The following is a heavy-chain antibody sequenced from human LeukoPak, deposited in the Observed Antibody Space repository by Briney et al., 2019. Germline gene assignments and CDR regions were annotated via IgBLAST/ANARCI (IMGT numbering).Heavy chain of an antibody. Sequence: GGSLRLSCAASGFTFSSYWMHWVRHAPGKGLVWVSRINSDGGSTSYADSVKGRFTISRDNAKNTLYLQMNSLRAEDTAVYYCARAPIVVAPYYFDYWGQGTLVTVSS. J-gene: IGHJ4*02. CDR2: INSDGGST. D-gene: IGHD3-22*01. V-gene: IGHV3-74*01. CDR3: ARAPIVVAPYYFDY. CDR1: GFTFSSYW.